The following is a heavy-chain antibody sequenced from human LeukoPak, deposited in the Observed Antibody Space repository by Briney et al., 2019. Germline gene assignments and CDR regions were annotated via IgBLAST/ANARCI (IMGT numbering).Heavy chain of an antibody. J-gene: IGHJ5*02. CDR3: AGFSSSWYYRTVNGFDP. CDR1: GGSLSSYY. D-gene: IGHD6-13*01. Sequence: SETLSLTCTVSGGSLSSYYWSWIRQPPGKGLEWVGYIYYSGSTNYNPSLKSRVTISLEASKNQFSLQLSSVTAADTTVYYCAGFSSSWYYRTVNGFDPWGQGTLVTVSS. V-gene: IGHV4-59*01. CDR2: IYYSGST.